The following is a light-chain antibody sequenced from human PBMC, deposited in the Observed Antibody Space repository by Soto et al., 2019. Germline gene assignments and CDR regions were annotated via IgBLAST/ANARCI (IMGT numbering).Light chain of an antibody. V-gene: IGLV2-14*01. J-gene: IGLJ2*01. Sequence: QSALTQPASVSGSPGQSITISCTGTSSDIGSSNYVSWYQQHPGKAPKVMIYEVSNRPSGVSNRFSGSKSGTSASLAISGLQSEDEADYYCASWDDNLNGPVFGRGTKLTVL. CDR3: ASWDDNLNGPV. CDR1: SSDIGSSNY. CDR2: EVS.